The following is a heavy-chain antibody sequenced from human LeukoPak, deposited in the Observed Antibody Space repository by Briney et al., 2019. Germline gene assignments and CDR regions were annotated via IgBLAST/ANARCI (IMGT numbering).Heavy chain of an antibody. Sequence: PGGSLRLSCAASGFTFSDYTMSWMRQAPGKGLEWVSAISGSGGSTYYADSVKGRFTISRDNAKNSLYLQMNSLRAEDTAVYYCARDMVGYDFWSGYSYYFDYWGQGTLVTVSS. CDR2: ISGSGGST. J-gene: IGHJ4*02. CDR3: ARDMVGYDFWSGYSYYFDY. CDR1: GFTFSDYT. V-gene: IGHV3-11*04. D-gene: IGHD3-3*01.